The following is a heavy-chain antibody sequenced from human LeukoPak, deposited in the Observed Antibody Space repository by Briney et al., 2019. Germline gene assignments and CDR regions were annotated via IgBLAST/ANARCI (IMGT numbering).Heavy chain of an antibody. J-gene: IGHJ6*03. CDR1: GGSISSYY. Sequence: SETLSLTCTVSGGSISSYYWSWIRQPAGKGLEWIGRIYTSGSTNYNPSLKSRVTMSVDTSKNQFSLKLSSVTAADTAVYYCARDSNYSSGWYMPYYYYYMDVWGEGTTVTVSS. V-gene: IGHV4-4*07. CDR2: IYTSGST. D-gene: IGHD6-19*01. CDR3: ARDSNYSSGWYMPYYYYYMDV.